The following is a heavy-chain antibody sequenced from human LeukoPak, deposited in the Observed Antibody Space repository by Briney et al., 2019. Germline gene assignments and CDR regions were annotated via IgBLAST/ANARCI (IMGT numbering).Heavy chain of an antibody. J-gene: IGHJ4*02. D-gene: IGHD6-19*01. CDR2: ISAYNGNT. CDR1: GYTFTSYG. CDR3: AGDRFDSSGYDLDY. Sequence: ASVKVSCKASGYTFTSYGISWVRQAPGQGLEWMGWISAYNGNTNYAQKLQGRVTMTTDTSTSTAYMELRSLRSDDTAVYYCAGDRFDSSGYDLDYWGQGTLVTVSS. V-gene: IGHV1-18*01.